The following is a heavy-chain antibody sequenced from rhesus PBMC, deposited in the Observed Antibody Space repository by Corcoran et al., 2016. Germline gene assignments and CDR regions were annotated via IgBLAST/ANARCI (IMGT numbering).Heavy chain of an antibody. CDR1: GFTFDDYA. V-gene: IGHV3-134*01. CDR3: TRFAATGHFDY. Sequence: EVQLVESGGALAQPGGSLRLSCAASGFTFDDYAMSWGRQAPGQGLEWVSRISLTRGTIYYADSVKGRFPISRDNAKNSLFLQMDRLRAEDTAVYYCTRFAATGHFDYWGQGVLVTVSS. CDR2: ISLTRGTI. J-gene: IGHJ4*01. D-gene: IGHD6S26*01.